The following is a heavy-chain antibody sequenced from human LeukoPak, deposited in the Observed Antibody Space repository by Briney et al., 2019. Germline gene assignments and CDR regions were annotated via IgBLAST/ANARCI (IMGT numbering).Heavy chain of an antibody. Sequence: PGGSLRLSCAASGFTFSSYWMSWVRQAPGKGLEWVANIKQNGSEKYYVDSVKGRFTISRDNAKNSLYLQMNSLRAEDTAVYYCARLLVVVPFDYWGQGTLVTVSS. CDR2: IKQNGSEK. V-gene: IGHV3-7*01. D-gene: IGHD3-22*01. CDR1: GFTFSSYW. J-gene: IGHJ4*02. CDR3: ARLLVVVPFDY.